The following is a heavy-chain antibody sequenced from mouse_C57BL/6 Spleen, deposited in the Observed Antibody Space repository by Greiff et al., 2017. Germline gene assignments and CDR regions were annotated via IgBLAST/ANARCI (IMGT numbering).Heavy chain of an antibody. V-gene: IGHV2-5*01. CDR3: AKNGGTSYYYAMDY. D-gene: IGHD2-14*01. Sequence: QVQLQQSGPGLVQPSQSLSITCTVSGFSLTSYGVHWVRQSPGKGLEWLGVIWRGGSTDYTAAFMSRLSITKDNSKSQVFFKMNSLQADDTAIYYCAKNGGTSYYYAMDYWGQGTSVTVSS. J-gene: IGHJ4*01. CDR2: IWRGGST. CDR1: GFSLTSYG.